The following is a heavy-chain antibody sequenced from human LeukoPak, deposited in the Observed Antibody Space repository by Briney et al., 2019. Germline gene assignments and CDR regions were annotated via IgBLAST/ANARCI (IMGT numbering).Heavy chain of an antibody. CDR3: ARDPSGGWSFFDY. D-gene: IGHD6-19*01. J-gene: IGHJ4*02. CDR2: MYYSGGT. V-gene: IGHV4-39*07. Sequence: SETLSLTCSVSGGSISSFTTHYWGWIRQPPGKGLEWIGSMYYSGGTNYNPSLKSRVTISLDTSKNQSSLKLRSVTAADTAVYYCARDPSGGWSFFDYWGQGALVTVSS. CDR1: GGSISSFTTHY.